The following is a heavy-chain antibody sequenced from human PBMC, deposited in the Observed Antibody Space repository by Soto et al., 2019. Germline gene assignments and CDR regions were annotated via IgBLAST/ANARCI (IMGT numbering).Heavy chain of an antibody. D-gene: IGHD3-22*01. J-gene: IGHJ5*02. CDR2: IDPSDSRT. CDR3: ARLYETSNYYFLAWFDP. CDR1: GYMFPIYH. V-gene: IGHV5-10-1*01. Sequence: GESLKISCEASGYMFPIYHISWVRQMPGKGLEWVGKIDPSDSRTMYRPSSRARITLSVDKSVNTAFLQWSSLKASDTAMYYCARLYETSNYYFLAWFDPWGQGTLVTVSS.